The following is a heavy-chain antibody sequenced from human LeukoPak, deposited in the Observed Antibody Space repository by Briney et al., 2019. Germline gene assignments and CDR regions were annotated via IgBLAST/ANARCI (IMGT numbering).Heavy chain of an antibody. V-gene: IGHV3-21*06. CDR2: IGPTGSDR. J-gene: IGHJ4*02. CDR1: GLTFSTSG. D-gene: IGHD1-14*01. CDR3: ATETNGRHYDY. Sequence: GGSLRLTCTASGLTFSTSGFNWVRQAPGKGLEWVASIGPTGSDRYHADSIKGRFTISRDNANNFLYLQMNSLRAEDTAVYYCATETNGRHYDYWGQETLLTVSS.